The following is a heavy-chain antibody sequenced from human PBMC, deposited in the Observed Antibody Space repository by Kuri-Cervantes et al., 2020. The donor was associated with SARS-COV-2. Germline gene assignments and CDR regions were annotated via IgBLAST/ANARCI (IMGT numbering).Heavy chain of an antibody. CDR3: ARGQQLIDY. J-gene: IGHJ4*02. CDR2: ISSSSSYT. V-gene: IGHV3-11*03. Sequence: GESLKISCAASGFTLSDYYMSWIRQAPGKGLEWVSYISSSSSYTNYADSVKGRFTISRDNAKNSLYLQMNSLRAEDTAVYYCARGQQLIDYWGQGTLVTVSS. CDR1: GFTLSDYY. D-gene: IGHD6-13*01.